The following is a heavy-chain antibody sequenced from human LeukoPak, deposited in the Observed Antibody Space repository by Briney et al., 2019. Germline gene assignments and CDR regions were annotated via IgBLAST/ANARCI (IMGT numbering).Heavy chain of an antibody. Sequence: PGGSLRLSCAASGFTFSIYAMNWVRQAPGKGLEWVSSISANGGETHYADSVKGRFTISRDNSKNTLYLQINNPRVEDTAVHYCAKRYYDFPLDYWGQGTLVTVSS. J-gene: IGHJ4*02. V-gene: IGHV3-23*01. CDR1: GFTFSIYA. CDR3: AKRYYDFPLDY. D-gene: IGHD3-3*01. CDR2: ISANGGET.